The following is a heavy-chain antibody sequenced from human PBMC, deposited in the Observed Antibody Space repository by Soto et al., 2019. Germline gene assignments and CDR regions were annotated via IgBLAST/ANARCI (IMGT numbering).Heavy chain of an antibody. CDR1: GYSFSFYL. V-gene: IGHV5-51*01. Sequence: GESLKISCKASGYSFSFYLIGWVRQLPGKGLEWMAIMYPDDSDIRYNPSFEAHVTISADKSTSTAFLQWSSLKASDTAMYYCATAYVYDFENSNYYRDAFDIWGQGALVTVSS. CDR2: MYPDDSDI. J-gene: IGHJ3*02. D-gene: IGHD3-22*01. CDR3: ATAYVYDFENSNYYRDAFDI.